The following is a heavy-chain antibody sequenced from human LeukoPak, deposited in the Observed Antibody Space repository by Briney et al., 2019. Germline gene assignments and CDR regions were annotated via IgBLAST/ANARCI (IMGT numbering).Heavy chain of an antibody. J-gene: IGHJ4*02. CDR1: VCTHSNHA. CDR3: PKGTTMSPPPRFDY. Sequence: PGGSLRLSCTSSVCTHSNHAMSWLPQAPGKGLDWVSAISDSGASTYYADSVRGRFTISSDNSKNTLYLQMSSLRDEDTAIYYCPKGTTMSPPPRFDYWGQGTLVTVSS. V-gene: IGHV3-23*01. D-gene: IGHD5-24*01. CDR2: ISDSGAST.